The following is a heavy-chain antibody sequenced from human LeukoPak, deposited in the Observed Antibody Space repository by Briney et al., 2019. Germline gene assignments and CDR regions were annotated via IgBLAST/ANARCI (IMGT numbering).Heavy chain of an antibody. V-gene: IGHV1-18*04. CDR2: ISAYNGNT. Sequence: ASVKVSCKDSGYIFISYGISWVRQATGQGLEWMGGISAYNGNTNYAQKFQGRVTMTTDTSTSTAYMELRTLRSDDTAVYYCARDRPYYDSSGYYPNDYWGQGTLVTVSS. D-gene: IGHD3-22*01. CDR3: ARDRPYYDSSGYYPNDY. J-gene: IGHJ4*02. CDR1: GYIFISYG.